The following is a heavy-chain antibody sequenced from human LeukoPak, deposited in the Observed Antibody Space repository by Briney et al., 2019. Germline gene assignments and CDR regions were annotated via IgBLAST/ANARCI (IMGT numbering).Heavy chain of an antibody. J-gene: IGHJ1*01. CDR2: IKDDGSEE. D-gene: IGHD2-21*02. CDR1: GFNFNNYW. Sequence: PGGSLRLSCAASGFNFNNYWMSWLRQAPGKGLEWVANIKDDGSEEYYVDSVKGRFTISRDNAQNSMYLQMNSLRVEDTAVYYCTSWGDTTAEYFQRWGQGTLVTVSS. V-gene: IGHV3-7*01. CDR3: TSWGDTTAEYFQR.